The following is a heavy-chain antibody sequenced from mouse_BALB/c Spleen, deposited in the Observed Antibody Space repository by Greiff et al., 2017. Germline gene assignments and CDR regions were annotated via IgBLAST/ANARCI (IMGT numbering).Heavy chain of an antibody. V-gene: IGHV5-12-2*01. Sequence: EVHLVESGGGLVQPGGSLKLSCAASGFTFSSYTMSWVRQTPEKRLEWVAYISNGGGSTYYPDTVKGRFTISRDNAKNTLYLQMSSLKSEDTAMYYCARHSGSSEAYWGQGTLVTVSA. CDR1: GFTFSSYT. J-gene: IGHJ3*01. D-gene: IGHD1-1*01. CDR3: ARHSGSSEAY. CDR2: ISNGGGST.